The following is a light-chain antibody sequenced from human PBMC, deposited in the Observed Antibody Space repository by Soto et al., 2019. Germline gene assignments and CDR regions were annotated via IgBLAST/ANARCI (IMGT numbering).Light chain of an antibody. V-gene: IGKV1-5*01. CDR1: QSCRSW. CDR3: QQYNSYLWT. J-gene: IGKJ1*01. CDR2: HAP. Sequence: DIQMTRPRPTRCACVADCLSLTCRASQSCRSWLAWYQQKPGQAPKLLIYHAPSLERGVPSRFSGSESGPEFTLTISSLQPDDFATYSCQQYNSYLWTFGQGTKVDI.